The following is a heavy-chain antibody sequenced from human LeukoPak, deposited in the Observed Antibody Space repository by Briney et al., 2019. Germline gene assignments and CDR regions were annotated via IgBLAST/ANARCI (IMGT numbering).Heavy chain of an antibody. Sequence: GSLRLSCAASGFTFSSYAMHWVRQAPGKGLEWVAVISYDGSNKYYADSVKGRFTISRDNSKNTLYLQMNSLRAEDTAVYYCARDESSSSSSPWGQGTLVTVSS. D-gene: IGHD6-6*01. CDR2: ISYDGSNK. J-gene: IGHJ5*02. CDR1: GFTFSSYA. V-gene: IGHV3-30-3*01. CDR3: ARDESSSSSSP.